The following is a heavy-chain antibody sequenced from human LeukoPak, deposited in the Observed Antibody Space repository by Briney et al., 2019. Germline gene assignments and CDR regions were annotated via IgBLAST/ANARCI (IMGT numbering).Heavy chain of an antibody. V-gene: IGHV3-30-3*01. J-gene: IGHJ4*02. D-gene: IGHD6-19*01. Sequence: GGSLRLSCAVSGFTFSSYAMHWVRQAPGKGLEWVAVISFDGISKYYADSVKGRFTISRDNSENTLYLQMNSLRTEDTALYYCARDVDSSGWGQGTLVTVSS. CDR1: GFTFSSYA. CDR2: ISFDGISK. CDR3: ARDVDSSG.